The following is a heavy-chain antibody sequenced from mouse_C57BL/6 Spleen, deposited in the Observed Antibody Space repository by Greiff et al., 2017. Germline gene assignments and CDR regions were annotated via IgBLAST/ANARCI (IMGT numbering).Heavy chain of an antibody. CDR2: ISYSGST. J-gene: IGHJ1*03. CDR1: GYSITSDY. CDR3: ARSRYYGSSYEYFDV. Sequence: EVKLQQSGPGLAKPSQTLSLTCSVTGYSITSDYWNWIRKFPGNKLEYMGYISYSGSTYYNPSLKSRISITRDTSKNQYYLKLNSVTTEDTATYYCARSRYYGSSYEYFDVWGTGTTVTVSS. D-gene: IGHD1-1*01. V-gene: IGHV3-8*01.